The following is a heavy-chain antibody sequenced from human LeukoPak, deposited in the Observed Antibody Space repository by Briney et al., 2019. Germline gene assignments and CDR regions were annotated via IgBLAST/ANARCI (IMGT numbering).Heavy chain of an antibody. CDR1: GYPFTSNG. CDR2: IGTDKDNT. J-gene: IGHJ4*02. D-gene: IGHD1-26*01. CDR3: ARDVLGATCGFDY. V-gene: IGHV1-18*01. Sequence: AASVKVSCKASGYPFTSNGISWVRQAPGQGLEWMGWIGTDKDNTKYAQKFQGRVTMTADRSTTTVYMELRRLTSDDTAVYYCARDVLGATCGFDYWGQGTPVTVSS.